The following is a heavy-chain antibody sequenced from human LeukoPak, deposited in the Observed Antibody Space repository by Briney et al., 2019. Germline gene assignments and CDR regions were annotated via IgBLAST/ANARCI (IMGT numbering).Heavy chain of an antibody. V-gene: IGHV3-66*01. Sequence: PGGSLRLSCAASGFTVSSNYMSWVRQAPGKGLEWVSGTYSDGSTYYADSVKGRFTISRDNAKNSLYLQMNSLRAEDTAVYYCARELGAFDIWGQGTMVTVSS. J-gene: IGHJ3*02. CDR1: GFTVSSNY. CDR3: ARELGAFDI. D-gene: IGHD7-27*01. CDR2: TYSDGST.